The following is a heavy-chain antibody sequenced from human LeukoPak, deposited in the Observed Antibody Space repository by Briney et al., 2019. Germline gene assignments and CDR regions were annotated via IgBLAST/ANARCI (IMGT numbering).Heavy chain of an antibody. D-gene: IGHD3-10*01. CDR3: ARDWAVDASGGMDV. V-gene: IGHV3-11*06. CDR1: GFTFRDYY. J-gene: IGHJ6*04. Sequence: GGSLRLSCSASGFTFRDYYMSWIRQAPGQGLEWVSYISSSSSYTNYAYSVNGRFTISRDNAKNSMYLQMNSLRAEDTAVYYCARDWAVDASGGMDVWGKGTMVTVSS. CDR2: ISSSSSYT.